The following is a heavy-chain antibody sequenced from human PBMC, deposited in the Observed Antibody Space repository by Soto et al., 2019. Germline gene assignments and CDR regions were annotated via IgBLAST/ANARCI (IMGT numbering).Heavy chain of an antibody. Sequence: VASVKVSCKASGYTFTSYYMHWVRQAPGQGLEWMGIINPSGGSTSYAQKFQGRVTMTRDTSTSTVYMELSSLRSEDTAVYYCARVFGARPGPRGYYYGMDVWGQGTTVTVSS. D-gene: IGHD3-3*01. CDR3: ARVFGARPGPRGYYYGMDV. CDR1: GYTFTSYY. V-gene: IGHV1-46*01. CDR2: INPSGGST. J-gene: IGHJ6*02.